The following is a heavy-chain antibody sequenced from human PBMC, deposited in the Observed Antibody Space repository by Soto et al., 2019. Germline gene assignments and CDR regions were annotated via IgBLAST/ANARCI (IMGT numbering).Heavy chain of an antibody. Sequence: GGSLRLSCAASGFTFSSYSMNWVRQAPGKGLEWVSSISSSSSSIYYADSVKGRFTISRDNAKNSLYLQMNSLRAEDEAVYYCSGHPGSGWSHDAFDIWGQGTMVTVSS. CDR3: SGHPGSGWSHDAFDI. D-gene: IGHD6-19*01. CDR1: GFTFSSYS. CDR2: ISSSSSSI. V-gene: IGHV3-21*01. J-gene: IGHJ3*02.